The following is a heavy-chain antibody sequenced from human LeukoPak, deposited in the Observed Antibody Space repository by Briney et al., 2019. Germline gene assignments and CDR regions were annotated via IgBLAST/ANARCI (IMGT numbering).Heavy chain of an antibody. CDR1: GGSFSGYY. CDR3: ARANNHYYDSSGAAFDP. CDR2: INHSGST. V-gene: IGHV4-34*01. D-gene: IGHD3-22*01. J-gene: IGHJ5*02. Sequence: SETLSLTCAVYGGSFSGYYWSWIRQPPGKGLEWMGEINHSGSTNYNPSLKSRVTISVDTSKNQFSLKLSSVTAADTAVYYCARANNHYYDSSGAAFDPWGQGTLVTVSS.